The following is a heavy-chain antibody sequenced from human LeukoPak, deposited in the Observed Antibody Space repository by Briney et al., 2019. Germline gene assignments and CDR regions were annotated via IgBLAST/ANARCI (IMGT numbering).Heavy chain of an antibody. CDR1: GDSTSSYY. D-gene: IGHD3-10*01. J-gene: IGHJ4*02. V-gene: IGHV4-4*07. Sequence: PSETLSLTRTVSGDSTSSYYWSWIRQPAGKGLEWIGRIYTSGSTNYNPSLKSRVTMSVDTSKNQFSLKLSSVTAADTAVYYCARDLWFGELPDYWGQGTLVTVSS. CDR3: ARDLWFGELPDY. CDR2: IYTSGST.